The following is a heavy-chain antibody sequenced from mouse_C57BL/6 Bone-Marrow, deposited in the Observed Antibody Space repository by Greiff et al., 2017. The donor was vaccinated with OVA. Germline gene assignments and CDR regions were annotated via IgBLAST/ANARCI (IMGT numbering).Heavy chain of an antibody. CDR1: GYTFTSYW. V-gene: IGHV1-55*01. D-gene: IGHD2-2*01. CDR2: IYPGSGST. CDR3: ARPVTTDYYALDY. Sequence: QVQLQQPGAELVKPGASVKMSCKASGYTFTSYWITWVKQRPGQGLEWIGDIYPGSGSTNYNEKFKSKATLTVDTSSSTAYLQLSSLTSEDSAVYYCARPVTTDYYALDYWGQGTPVTVSS. J-gene: IGHJ4*01.